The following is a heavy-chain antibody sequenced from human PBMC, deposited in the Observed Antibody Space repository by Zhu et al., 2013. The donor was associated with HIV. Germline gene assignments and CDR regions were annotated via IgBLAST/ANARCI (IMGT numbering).Heavy chain of an antibody. CDR3: ARDRQYYYDSRAFDI. D-gene: IGHD3-22*01. CDR1: GYTFTGYY. V-gene: IGHV1-2*02. CDR2: INPNSGGT. J-gene: IGHJ3*02. Sequence: VQLVQSGAEVKKPGASVKVSCKASGYTFTGYYMHWVRQAPGQGLEWMGWINPNSGGTNYTQKFQGRVTMTRDTSISTAYMELSRLRSDDTAVYYCARDRQYYYDSRAFDIWGQGTMVTVSS.